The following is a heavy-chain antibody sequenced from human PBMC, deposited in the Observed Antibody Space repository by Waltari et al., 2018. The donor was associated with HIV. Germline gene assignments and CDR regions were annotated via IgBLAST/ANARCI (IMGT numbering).Heavy chain of an antibody. V-gene: IGHV3-48*03. J-gene: IGHJ3*01. CDR3: ARDGHHGVTKRGNAFDL. Sequence: EVQLVESGGGAVQPGGSLTPSSDATSFTSRNYELIWVRQAPGKDLEWISYISGSGSTIYYSDSVKGRFTISRDNAKNSLYLRMNYLTAEDTAIYYCARDGHHGVTKRGNAFDLWGQGTMVTVSP. CDR1: SFTSRNYE. D-gene: IGHD2-21*02. CDR2: ISGSGSTI.